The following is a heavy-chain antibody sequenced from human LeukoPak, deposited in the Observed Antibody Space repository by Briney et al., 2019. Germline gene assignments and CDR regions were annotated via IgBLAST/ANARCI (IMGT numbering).Heavy chain of an antibody. V-gene: IGHV1-3*04. D-gene: IGHD4-17*01. J-gene: IGHJ4*02. Sequence: ASVKVSCKASGYTFISYTLHWVRQAPGQRLEWMGWINTGNGNTKYSQKFQGRVTITRDTSASTTCMELGNLGSEDTAVYYCARDPFYGDYYFDYWGRGTLVTVSS. CDR3: ARDPFYGDYYFDY. CDR2: INTGNGNT. CDR1: GYTFISYT.